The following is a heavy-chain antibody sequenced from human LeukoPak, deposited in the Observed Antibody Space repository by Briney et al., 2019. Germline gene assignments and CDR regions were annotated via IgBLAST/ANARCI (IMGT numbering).Heavy chain of an antibody. J-gene: IGHJ5*02. CDR2: IYYSGGT. CDR3: ARESAAVVNWFDP. Sequence: SETLSLTCTVSGGSISSYYWSWFRQPPGKGLEWIGYIYYSGGTNYNPSLKSRVTISVDTSKNQFSLKLSSVTAADTAVYYCARESAAVVNWFDPWGQGTLVTVSS. CDR1: GGSISSYY. V-gene: IGHV4-59*01. D-gene: IGHD6-13*01.